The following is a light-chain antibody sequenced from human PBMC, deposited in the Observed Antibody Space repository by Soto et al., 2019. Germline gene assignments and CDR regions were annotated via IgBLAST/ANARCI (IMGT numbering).Light chain of an antibody. CDR3: QQSYSTPPFT. V-gene: IGKV1-39*01. CDR1: QSISNY. Sequence: DIQMTQSPSSLSASVGDRVTITCRASQSISNYLNWYQQKPGKAPKLLIYAASTLQGWVPSTFSGSGSGSYFTLTISSLQPEDFATYYCQQSYSTPPFTFGPGTKVDI. CDR2: AAS. J-gene: IGKJ3*01.